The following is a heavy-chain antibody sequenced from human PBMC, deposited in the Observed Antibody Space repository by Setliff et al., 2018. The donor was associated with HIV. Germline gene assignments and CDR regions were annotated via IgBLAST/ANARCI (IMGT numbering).Heavy chain of an antibody. V-gene: IGHV4-38-2*01. J-gene: IGHJ6*03. D-gene: IGHD6-13*01. CDR3: ARVSCSSWYSIPRYYYYSMDV. Sequence: SETLSLTCDVSGFSISSPYYWGWIRQSPGKGLEWIGSMYYSGITYYNPSLKSRVTISVDTSKKQFSLRLRSVTAADTAVYYCARVSCSSWYSIPRYYYYSMDVWGNGTTVTVSS. CDR2: MYYSGIT. CDR1: GFSISSPYY.